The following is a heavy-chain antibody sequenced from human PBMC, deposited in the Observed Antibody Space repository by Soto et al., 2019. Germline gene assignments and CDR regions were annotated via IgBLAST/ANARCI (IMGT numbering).Heavy chain of an antibody. V-gene: IGHV3-23*01. CDR3: AKERSSGWSFDY. J-gene: IGHJ4*02. CDR2: ISGSGDST. CDR1: GFTFSTYA. D-gene: IGHD6-19*01. Sequence: GGSLRLSCAASGFTFSTYAMNWVRQAPGKELEWVSGISGSGDSTYYADSVKGRFTVSRDNSKNTLYLQMNSLRAEDTAVFYCAKERSSGWSFDYWGQGTLVTVSS.